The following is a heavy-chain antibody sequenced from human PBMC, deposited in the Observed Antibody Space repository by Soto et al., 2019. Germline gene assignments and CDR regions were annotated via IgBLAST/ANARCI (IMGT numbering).Heavy chain of an antibody. CDR3: ARDHCSSTSCPASGFDI. V-gene: IGHV4-59*12. Sequence: SETLSLTCTVSGGSISSYYWSWIRQPPGKGLEWIGYIYYSGSTNYNPSLKSRVTISVDTSKNSLYLQMNSLRAEDTAVYYCARDHCSSTSCPASGFDIWGQGTMVTVSS. CDR2: IYYSGST. CDR1: GGSISSYY. J-gene: IGHJ3*02. D-gene: IGHD2-2*01.